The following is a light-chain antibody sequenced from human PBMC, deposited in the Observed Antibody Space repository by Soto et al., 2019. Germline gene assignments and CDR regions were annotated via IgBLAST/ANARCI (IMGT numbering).Light chain of an antibody. J-gene: IGLJ1*01. V-gene: IGLV1-40*01. CDR3: QSYDSSLSGSNV. Sequence: QSVLTQPPSVSGAPGQRVTISCTGSSSNIGAGYDVHWYQQLPGTAPRLLIYGNSKRPSGVPDRFFGSRSGTSASLAITGLHAEDEADYYCQSYDSSLSGSNVFGNGTKVTVL. CDR2: GNS. CDR1: SSNIGAGYD.